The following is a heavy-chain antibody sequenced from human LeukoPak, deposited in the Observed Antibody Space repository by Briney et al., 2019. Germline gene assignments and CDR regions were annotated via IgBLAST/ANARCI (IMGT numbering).Heavy chain of an antibody. CDR3: TREGVYSPDPSSYHRHAFDI. CDR2: IIPVLGVS. CDR1: GGSFSSYV. J-gene: IGHJ3*02. D-gene: IGHD3-16*02. Sequence: SVKVSCKASGGSFSSYVITWVRQAPGQGLEWMGRIIPVLGVSNFAQKFKGRVTITADKSTNTAHLELSSLRSEDTAVYYCTREGVYSPDPSSYHRHAFDIWGKGTVVIVSS. V-gene: IGHV1-69*04.